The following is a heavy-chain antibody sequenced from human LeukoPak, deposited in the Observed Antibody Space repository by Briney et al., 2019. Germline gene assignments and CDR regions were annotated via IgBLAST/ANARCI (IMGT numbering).Heavy chain of an antibody. CDR1: GFTVSNNY. Sequence: PGGSLRLSCAASGFTVSNNYMGWVRQAPGQGLEWVSVIYSGTTAYYPDSVKGRFTISRDNSKNTLYLQMNSLSAEDTAVYYCARVQEGWFDPWGQGTLVTVSS. D-gene: IGHD1-1*01. CDR3: ARVQEGWFDP. V-gene: IGHV3-66*01. CDR2: IYSGTTA. J-gene: IGHJ5*02.